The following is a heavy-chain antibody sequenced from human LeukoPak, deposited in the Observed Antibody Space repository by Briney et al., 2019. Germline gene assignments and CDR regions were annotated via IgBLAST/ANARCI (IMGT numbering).Heavy chain of an antibody. CDR1: GFTLDDYA. CDR3: AREGIQTFDY. J-gene: IGHJ4*02. Sequence: PGGSLRLSCAASGFTLDDYAMHWVRQAPGKGLEWVSGISWNSGDIGYADSVKGRFTISRDNAKNSLYLQMNSLRAEDTAVYYCAREGIQTFDYWGQGTLVTVSS. V-gene: IGHV3-9*01. D-gene: IGHD5-18*01. CDR2: ISWNSGDI.